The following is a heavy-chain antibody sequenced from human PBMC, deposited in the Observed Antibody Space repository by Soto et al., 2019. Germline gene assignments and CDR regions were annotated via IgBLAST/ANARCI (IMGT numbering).Heavy chain of an antibody. CDR2: ISAGNHYT. D-gene: IGHD3-22*01. CDR3: ARPLQYCDNPGCFEGLTIGEDALDI. V-gene: IGHV1-3*01. J-gene: IGHJ3*02. CDR1: GYSFTRHS. Sequence: QVQLVQSGAEVKKPGASVKVSCKASGYSFTRHSIHWLRQAPGQRLEWMGWISAGNHYTKYSQQFQGRFIITRDTAASTAYMELSGLRLEDTAVYFCARPLQYCDNPGCFEGLTIGEDALDIWGQGTLVTVS.